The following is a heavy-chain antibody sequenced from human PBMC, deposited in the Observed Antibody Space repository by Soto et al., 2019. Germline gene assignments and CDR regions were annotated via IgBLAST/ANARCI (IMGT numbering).Heavy chain of an antibody. Sequence: LSLTCAVYGGSFSGYYWSWIRQPPGKGLEWIGEINHSGSTNYNPSLKSRVTISVDTSKKQFSLKLSSVTAADTAVYYCARGHPKFGYWGQGALVTVSS. V-gene: IGHV4-34*01. CDR3: ARGHPKFGY. CDR2: INHSGST. J-gene: IGHJ4*02. CDR1: GGSFSGYY.